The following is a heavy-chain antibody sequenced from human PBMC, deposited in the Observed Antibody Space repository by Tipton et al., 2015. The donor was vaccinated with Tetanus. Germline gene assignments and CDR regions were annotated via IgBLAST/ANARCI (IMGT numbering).Heavy chain of an antibody. CDR3: ARHQSGSFSPFYY. V-gene: IGHV4-39*01. D-gene: IGHD3-3*01. J-gene: IGHJ4*02. CDR2: IYDSGDT. Sequence: TLSLTCTVSGASIRGGTFYWGWIRQPPGKGLEWIGSIYDSGDTYYNPSLKSRVTISVDTSTNQFSLNLNSMAAADTGVYYCARHQSGSFSPFYYWGQGKLVTVSS. CDR1: GASIRGGTFY.